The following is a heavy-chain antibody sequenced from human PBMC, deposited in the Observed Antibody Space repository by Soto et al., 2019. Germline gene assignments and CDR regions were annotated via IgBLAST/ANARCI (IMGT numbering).Heavy chain of an antibody. Sequence: QVQLVESGGGVVQPGRSLRLSCAASGFIFSGYSMHWVRQAPGKGLEWVAVISYDGSNKYYADSVKGRFTISRDNSKNTLYLQMNSLRAEDTTVYYCARDLGVRVVRGVTHYYYYGMDVWVQGTTVTVSS. J-gene: IGHJ6*02. V-gene: IGHV3-30-3*01. CDR2: ISYDGSNK. D-gene: IGHD3-10*01. CDR1: GFIFSGYS. CDR3: ARDLGVRVVRGVTHYYYYGMDV.